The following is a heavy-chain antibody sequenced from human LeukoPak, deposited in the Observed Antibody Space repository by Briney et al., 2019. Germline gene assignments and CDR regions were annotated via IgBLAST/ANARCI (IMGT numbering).Heavy chain of an antibody. CDR3: ARVVLGRRWLQTSYYYGMDV. CDR2: IIPIFGTA. Sequence: GASVKVSCKASGGTFSSYAISWVRQAPGQGLEWMGGIIPIFGTANYAQKFQGRVTITADESTSTAYLELSSLTSEDTAVYYCARVVLGRRWLQTSYYYGMDVWGQGTTATVSS. J-gene: IGHJ6*02. CDR1: GGTFSSYA. V-gene: IGHV1-69*13. D-gene: IGHD5-24*01.